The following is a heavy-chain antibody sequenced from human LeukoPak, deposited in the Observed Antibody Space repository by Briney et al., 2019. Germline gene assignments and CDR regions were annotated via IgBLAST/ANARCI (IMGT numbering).Heavy chain of an antibody. CDR2: IIPSLDVA. CDR1: GDTFIPYT. Sequence: SVKVSWKASGDTFIPYTFSWVRQAPGQGLEWIGRIIPSLDVANYAHKFQGRVTLSVDRDTATTYMEVTSLRSEDTAIYYCARDHCSPGTCLGGHWGQGTLVTVSS. V-gene: IGHV1-69*04. CDR3: ARDHCSPGTCLGGH. J-gene: IGHJ4*02. D-gene: IGHD2-15*01.